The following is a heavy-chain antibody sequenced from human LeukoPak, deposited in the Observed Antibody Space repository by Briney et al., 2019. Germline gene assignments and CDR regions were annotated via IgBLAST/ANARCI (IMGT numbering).Heavy chain of an antibody. CDR3: ATNYDILTGYDDRIDY. Sequence: GGSLRLSRAASEFTFSSYSMNWVRQAPGKGLEWVSYITNSGNSKSYADSVKGRFTISRDNTRNSLYLQMNGLRAEDTAVYYCATNYDILTGYDDRIDYWGQGTLVTVSS. V-gene: IGHV3-48*01. J-gene: IGHJ4*02. CDR2: ITNSGNSK. D-gene: IGHD3-9*01. CDR1: EFTFSSYS.